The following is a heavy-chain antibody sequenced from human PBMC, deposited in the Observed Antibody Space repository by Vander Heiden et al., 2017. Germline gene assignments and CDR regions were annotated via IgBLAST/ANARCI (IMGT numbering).Heavy chain of an antibody. CDR1: GGTLSSYS. V-gene: IGHV1-69*01. CDR2: SIPIFGTA. Sequence: QVQLVQSGAEVKKPGSSVKVSRTASGGTLSSYSISWVRQAPGQGLEWMGGSIPIFGTANYAQKFQGRVTITADESTSTAYMELSSLRSEDTAVYYCARGYWNDVANFDYWGQGTLVTVSS. J-gene: IGHJ4*02. D-gene: IGHD1-1*01. CDR3: ARGYWNDVANFDY.